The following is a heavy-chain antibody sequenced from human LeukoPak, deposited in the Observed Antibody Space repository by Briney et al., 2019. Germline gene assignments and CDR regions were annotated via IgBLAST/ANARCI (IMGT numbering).Heavy chain of an antibody. CDR1: SYSISSDYY. CDR3: ARHSQWGLVPWTFDI. Sequence: SPSETLSLTCAVSSYSISSDYYWGWIPQPPGKGLGWVGTIFHSGNTSYNPSLVSRVSMSVDTSKNQFSLKLYSVTAADTAVYSCARHSQWGLVPWTFDIWGRGTMVTVSS. J-gene: IGHJ3*02. CDR2: IFHSGNT. V-gene: IGHV4-38-2*01. D-gene: IGHD2-21*01.